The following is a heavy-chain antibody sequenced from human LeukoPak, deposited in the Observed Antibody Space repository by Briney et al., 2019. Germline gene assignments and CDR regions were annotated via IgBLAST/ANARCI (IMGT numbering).Heavy chain of an antibody. V-gene: IGHV3-30*02. Sequence: GSLRLSCAASGFTFSSYDMHWVRQAPGKGLEWVAFIRYDGSNKYYADSVKGRFTISRDNSKNTLYLQMNSLRAEDTAVYYCAKEQQLVRYFDYWGQGTLVTVSS. CDR1: GFTFSSYD. D-gene: IGHD6-13*01. CDR2: IRYDGSNK. J-gene: IGHJ4*02. CDR3: AKEQQLVRYFDY.